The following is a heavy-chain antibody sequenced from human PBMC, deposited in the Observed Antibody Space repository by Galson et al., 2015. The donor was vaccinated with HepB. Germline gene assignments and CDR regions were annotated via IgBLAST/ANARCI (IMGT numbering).Heavy chain of an antibody. V-gene: IGHV3-74*01. CDR2: INSDGSST. D-gene: IGHD1-26*01. CDR1: GFTFSRYW. J-gene: IGHJ4*02. CDR3: ARDGNQDPFDY. Sequence: SLRLSCAASGFTFSRYWMHWVRQVPGKGLVWVSRINSDGSSTTYADSVKGRFTISRDNAKNTLYLQMNSLRAEDTAVYYCARDGNQDPFDYWGQGTLVTVSS.